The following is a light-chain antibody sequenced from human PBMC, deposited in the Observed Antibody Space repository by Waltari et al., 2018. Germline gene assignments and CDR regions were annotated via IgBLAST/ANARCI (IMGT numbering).Light chain of an antibody. Sequence: EIVMTQSPAVLSVSPGDRVTLSGRASQSVSGKVGWYQQRPGQVPRLVIYDTSTRATGIPDRFTGSGSGTVFTLTINSVQSDDFAIYYCLQCDNKWTFGQGTKVEFK. CDR1: QSVSGK. J-gene: IGKJ1*01. CDR3: LQCDNKWT. V-gene: IGKV3-15*01. CDR2: DTS.